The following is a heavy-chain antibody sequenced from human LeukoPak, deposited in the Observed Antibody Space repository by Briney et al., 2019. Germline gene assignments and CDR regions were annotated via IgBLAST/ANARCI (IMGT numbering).Heavy chain of an antibody. Sequence: VASVNVSCMASGGTLSSYAISWVRQAPGQGLEWMGGIIPIFGTANYAQKFQGRVTITADESTRTAYMKPSSLRSEDTAVYYCAREARIAAAGRFDYWGQGTLVTASS. CDR2: IIPIFGTA. J-gene: IGHJ4*02. CDR3: AREARIAAAGRFDY. CDR1: GGTLSSYA. V-gene: IGHV1-69*13. D-gene: IGHD6-13*01.